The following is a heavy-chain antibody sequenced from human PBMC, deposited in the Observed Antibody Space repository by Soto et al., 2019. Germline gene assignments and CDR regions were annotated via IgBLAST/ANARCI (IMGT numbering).Heavy chain of an antibody. CDR3: GRYCSTAFCLPGVHV. CDR1: GYTFIRYG. Sequence: ASVKVSCKASGYTFIRYGITWVRQAPGQGLEWMGWSATHNGDTNYARQFQGRVTMTKDTSTTTAYLELRSLTSEDTAVYYCGRYCSTAFCLPGVHVWGPGTTLTVSS. V-gene: IGHV1-18*01. CDR2: SATHNGDT. J-gene: IGHJ6*02. D-gene: IGHD2-2*01.